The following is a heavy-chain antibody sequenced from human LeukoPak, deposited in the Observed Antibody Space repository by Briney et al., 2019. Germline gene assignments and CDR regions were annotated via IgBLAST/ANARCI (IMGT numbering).Heavy chain of an antibody. J-gene: IGHJ4*02. CDR3: ARAKYYDYVWGSYRPGPNFDY. V-gene: IGHV4-34*01. D-gene: IGHD3-16*02. CDR1: GGSFSGYY. CDR2: INHSGST. Sequence: SETLSLTCAVDGGSFSGYYWSWLGQPPGKGLEWVGEINHSGSTNDNPSLKSRVTISVDTSKHQFSLKLSSVTAADTAVYYCARAKYYDYVWGSYRPGPNFDYWGQGTLVTVSS.